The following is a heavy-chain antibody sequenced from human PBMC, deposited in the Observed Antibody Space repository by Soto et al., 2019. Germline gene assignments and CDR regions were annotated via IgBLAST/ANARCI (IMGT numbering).Heavy chain of an antibody. CDR1: GFTFSDYY. J-gene: IGHJ6*02. CDR2: ISSSGSTI. V-gene: IGHV3-11*01. Sequence: PGGSLRLSCAASGFTFSDYYMSWIRQAPGKGLEWVSYISSSGSTIYYADSVKGRFTISRDNAKNSLHLQMNSLRAEDTAVYYCARVRYDFWRGYYGMDVWGQGTTVTVSS. CDR3: ARVRYDFWRGYYGMDV. D-gene: IGHD3-3*01.